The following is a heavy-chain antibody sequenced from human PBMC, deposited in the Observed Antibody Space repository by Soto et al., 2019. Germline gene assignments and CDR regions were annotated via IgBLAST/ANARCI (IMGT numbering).Heavy chain of an antibody. V-gene: IGHV3-33*01. CDR1: GFTFSSYG. D-gene: IGHD1-1*01. CDR2: IWYDGSNK. J-gene: IGHJ6*02. CDR3: ARVALQLERQKRGMDV. Sequence: EGSVRLSCAASGFTFSSYGMHWVRQAPGKGLEWVAVIWYDGSNKYYADSVKGRFTISRDNSKNTLYLQMNSLRAEDTAVYYCARVALQLERQKRGMDVWGQGTTVTVSS.